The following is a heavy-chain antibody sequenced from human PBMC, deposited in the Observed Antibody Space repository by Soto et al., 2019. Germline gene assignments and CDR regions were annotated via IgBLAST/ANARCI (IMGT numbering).Heavy chain of an antibody. J-gene: IGHJ4*02. CDR1: GGTFSSYA. Sequence: QVQLVQSGAEVKKPGSSVKVSCKASGGTFSSYAISWVRQAPGQGLEWMGGIIPIFGTANYAQKFQRRVTITADESTSTAYRELSSLRSEDTAVYYCARPYRSGWTYYFGYWGQGTLVTVSS. CDR3: ARPYRSGWTYYFGY. D-gene: IGHD6-19*01. V-gene: IGHV1-69*12. CDR2: IIPIFGTA.